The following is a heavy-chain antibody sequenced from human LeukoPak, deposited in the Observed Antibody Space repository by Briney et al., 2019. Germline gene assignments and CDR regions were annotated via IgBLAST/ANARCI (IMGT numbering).Heavy chain of an antibody. CDR3: ARGIIVVVAATSNWFDP. D-gene: IGHD2-15*01. CDR1: GFTFSSYA. J-gene: IGHJ5*02. Sequence: GTSLRLSCAASGFTFSSYAMHWVRQAPGKGLEWVAVISYDGTNKYYADSVKGRFTISRDNSKNTLYLQVNSLRAEDTAIYYCARGIIVVVAATSNWFDPWGQGTLVTVSS. CDR2: ISYDGTNK. V-gene: IGHV3-30*04.